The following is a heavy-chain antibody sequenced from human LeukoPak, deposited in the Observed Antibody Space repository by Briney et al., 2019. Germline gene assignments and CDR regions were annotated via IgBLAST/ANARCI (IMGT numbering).Heavy chain of an antibody. D-gene: IGHD6-6*01. J-gene: IGHJ6*03. CDR3: ARGRWWFAGRPPHYMDV. CDR1: GDSISSRSYY. V-gene: IGHV4-39*07. Sequence: PSETLSLTCTVSGDSISSRSYYWDWIRQPPGGGLEWMGSIFYRGGTYYNPSLKSRVTISIDTSKNQFSLKLSSVTAADTAVYYCARGRWWFAGRPPHYMDVWGKGTTVTVSS. CDR2: IFYRGGT.